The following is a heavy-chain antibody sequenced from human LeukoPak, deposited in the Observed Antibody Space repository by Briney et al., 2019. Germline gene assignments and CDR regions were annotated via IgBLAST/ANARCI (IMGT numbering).Heavy chain of an antibody. D-gene: IGHD3-10*01. Sequence: SETLSLTCTVSGDSVGSAGYYWSWIRQPPGKGLEWIGYIYYSGSTNYNPSLKSRVTISVDTSKNQFSLKLSSVTAADTAVYYCARHNLYYYGSGSYYDTYSLDYWGQGTLVTVSS. CDR3: ARHNLYYYGSGSYYDTYSLDY. CDR2: IYYSGST. CDR1: GDSVGSAGYY. J-gene: IGHJ4*02. V-gene: IGHV4-61*08.